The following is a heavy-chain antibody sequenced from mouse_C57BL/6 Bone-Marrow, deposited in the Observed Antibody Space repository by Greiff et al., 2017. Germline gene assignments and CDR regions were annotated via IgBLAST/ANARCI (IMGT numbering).Heavy chain of an antibody. Sequence: QVQLQQPGAELVKPGASVKLSCKASGYTFTSYWMQWVKQRPGQGLEWIGEVDPSDSYTNYNEKFKGKATLTVDTSYSTAYMQLSSLTSEDSAVYYCAREDSNYWFAYWGQGTLVTVSA. V-gene: IGHV1-50*01. CDR3: AREDSNYWFAY. CDR1: GYTFTSYW. J-gene: IGHJ3*01. D-gene: IGHD2-5*01. CDR2: VDPSDSYT.